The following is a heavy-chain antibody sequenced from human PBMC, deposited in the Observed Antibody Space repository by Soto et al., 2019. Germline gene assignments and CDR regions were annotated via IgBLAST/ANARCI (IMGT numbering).Heavy chain of an antibody. CDR3: AKVRGDSHDYGDYLQKTSGYGMDV. D-gene: IGHD4-17*01. Sequence: ASVKVSCKASGYTFTSYYMHWVRQAPGQGLEWMGIINPSGGSTSYAQKFQGRVTMTRDTSTSTVYMELSSLRSEDTAVYYCAKVRGDSHDYGDYLQKTSGYGMDVWGQGTTVTVSS. J-gene: IGHJ6*02. V-gene: IGHV1-46*01. CDR2: INPSGGST. CDR1: GYTFTSYY.